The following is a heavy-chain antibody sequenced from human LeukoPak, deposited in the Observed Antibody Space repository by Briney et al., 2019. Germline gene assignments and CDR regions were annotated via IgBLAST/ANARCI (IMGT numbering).Heavy chain of an antibody. CDR2: ISGSGGST. Sequence: PGGSLRLSCSASGFTFSTYWMSWVRQAPGKGLEWVSAISGSGGSTYYADSVKGRFTISRDNSKNTLYLQMNSLRAEDTAVYYCASQGVGTAMGYYWGQGTLVTVSS. D-gene: IGHD5-18*01. J-gene: IGHJ4*02. CDR3: ASQGVGTAMGYY. V-gene: IGHV3-23*01. CDR1: GFTFSTYW.